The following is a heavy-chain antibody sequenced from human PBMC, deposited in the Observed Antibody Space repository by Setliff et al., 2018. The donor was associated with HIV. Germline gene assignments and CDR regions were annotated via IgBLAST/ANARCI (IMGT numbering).Heavy chain of an antibody. CDR1: GYTLSELS. V-gene: IGHV1-24*01. CDR2: FDPEDGER. Sequence: ASVKVSCKVSGYTLSELSVHWVRQAPGKGLEWMGGFDPEDGERIYAQKFQDRVTMTEDTSSDTAYMEMSGLTSEDTAVYYCAKGPNFEDAFDIWGQGTVVT. D-gene: IGHD2-8*01. J-gene: IGHJ3*02. CDR3: AKGPNFEDAFDI.